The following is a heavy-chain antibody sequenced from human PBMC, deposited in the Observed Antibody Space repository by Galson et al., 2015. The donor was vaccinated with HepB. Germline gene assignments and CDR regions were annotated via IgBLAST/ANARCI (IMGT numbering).Heavy chain of an antibody. V-gene: IGHV1-46*01. D-gene: IGHD1-26*01. J-gene: IGHJ3*02. CDR1: GYTFTSYY. CDR3: ARVGGYSGSYGGAFDI. CDR2: INPSGGST. Sequence: SVKVSCKASGYTFTSYYMHWVRQAPGQGLEWMGIINPSGGSTSYAQKFQGRVTMTRDTSTSTVYMELSSLRSEDTAVYYCARVGGYSGSYGGAFDIWGQGTMVTVSS.